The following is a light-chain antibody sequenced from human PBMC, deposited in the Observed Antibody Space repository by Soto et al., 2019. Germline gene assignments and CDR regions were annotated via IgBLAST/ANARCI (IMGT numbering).Light chain of an antibody. J-gene: IGKJ4*01. CDR3: QQSYSTPT. V-gene: IGKV1-39*01. Sequence: DIQMTQSPPSLSAFVGDRVTITCRASQRISNYLNWYQQKPGKAPKLLIYGASTLQSGVPSRFSGGGSGTDFSLTINSLQPEDFATYFCQQSYSTPTFGRGTKVDIK. CDR2: GAS. CDR1: QRISNY.